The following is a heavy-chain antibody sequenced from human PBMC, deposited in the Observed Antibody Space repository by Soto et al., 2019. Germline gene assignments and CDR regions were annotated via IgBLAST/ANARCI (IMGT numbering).Heavy chain of an antibody. CDR3: ARDTYGVGFDY. V-gene: IGHV4-31*03. D-gene: IGHD3-10*01. J-gene: IGHJ4*02. CDR2: IYYSGST. Sequence: TSETLSLTCTVSGASISSPSYYWSWIRQHPGKGLEWIGYIYYSGSTYYNPSLKSRVTISVDTSKNQFSLKLSSVTAADTAVYYCARDTYGVGFDYWGQGTLVTVPS. CDR1: GASISSPSYY.